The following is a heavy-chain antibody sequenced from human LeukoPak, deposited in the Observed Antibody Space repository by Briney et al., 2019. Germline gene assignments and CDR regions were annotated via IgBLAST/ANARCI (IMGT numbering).Heavy chain of an antibody. V-gene: IGHV4-39*01. Sequence: SETLSLTCTVSGGSISSGDYYWGWIRQPPGKGPEWIVSIFHSGSTYYNPSLKSRVTISVDTSKNQFSLKLRSVTAADTAVYYCARHVVVGPAAPEELNWFDPWGQGILVSVSS. CDR3: ARHVVVGPAAPEELNWFDP. CDR2: IFHSGST. D-gene: IGHD2-2*01. CDR1: GGSISSGDYY. J-gene: IGHJ5*02.